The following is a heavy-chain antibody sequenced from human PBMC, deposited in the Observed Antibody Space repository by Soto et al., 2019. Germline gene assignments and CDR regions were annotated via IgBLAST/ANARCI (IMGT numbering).Heavy chain of an antibody. D-gene: IGHD6-25*01. CDR2: IVPMNGSP. V-gene: IGHV1-69*13. CDR1: GGMFYSSA. CDR3: ARRKERSGPHYFDY. J-gene: IGHJ4*02. Sequence: GASVKVSCKASGGMFYSSASNWVRQASGQGLEWMGGIVPMNGSPKYAQEFLGRVTISADASATTAYMDLSGLRPDDTAVYYCARRKERSGPHYFDYWGQGSQVTVSS.